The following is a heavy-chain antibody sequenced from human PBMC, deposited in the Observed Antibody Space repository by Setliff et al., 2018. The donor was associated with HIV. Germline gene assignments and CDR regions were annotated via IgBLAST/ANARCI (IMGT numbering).Heavy chain of an antibody. Sequence: SAPLSLTCTVSNGSISNPYWSWIRQSPGKGLEWIGYIFFTGSANPNPSLKSRVTISVDTSKNQFSLKLSSVTAADTAVYYCARTFWSGYYMDVWGKGTTVTVSS. CDR1: NGSISNPY. J-gene: IGHJ6*03. CDR2: IFFTGSA. CDR3: ARTFWSGYYMDV. D-gene: IGHD3-3*01. V-gene: IGHV4-59*08.